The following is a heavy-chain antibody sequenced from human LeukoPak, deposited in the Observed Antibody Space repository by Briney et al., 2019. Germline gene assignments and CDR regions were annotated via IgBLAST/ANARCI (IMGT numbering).Heavy chain of an antibody. J-gene: IGHJ6*03. CDR3: ARGLPVWLPDYYYYMDV. CDR2: IYTSGST. V-gene: IGHV4-4*07. Sequence: SETLSLTCTVSGGSISSYYWSWIRQPAGKGLEWIGRIYTSGSTNYNPSLESRVTMSVDTSKNQFSLKLSSVTAADTAVYYWARGLPVWLPDYYYYMDVWGKGTTVTVSS. CDR1: GGSISSYY. D-gene: IGHD5-12*01.